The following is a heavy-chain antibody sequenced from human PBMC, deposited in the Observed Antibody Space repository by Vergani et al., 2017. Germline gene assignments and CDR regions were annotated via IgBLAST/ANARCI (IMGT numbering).Heavy chain of an antibody. CDR2: ISGSGGMA. CDR3: ARDVLPWDGHYFEY. Sequence: VQLVESGGGVVQPGRSLRLSCTPSSFKLGDYGMHWVRQGPGKGLEWVSVISGSGGMAKYADSVKGRFTVSRDNSKKTLYLQLNRVRAEDTAVYYCARDVLPWDGHYFEYWGQGTLVTVSS. D-gene: IGHD1-26*01. J-gene: IGHJ4*02. CDR1: SFKLGDYG. V-gene: IGHV3-23*04.